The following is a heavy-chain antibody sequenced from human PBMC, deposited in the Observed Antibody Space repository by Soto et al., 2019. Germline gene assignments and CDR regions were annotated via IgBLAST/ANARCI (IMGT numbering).Heavy chain of an antibody. CDR3: ARALYALLLWSEGFDP. CDR2: INPNSGGT. V-gene: IGHV1-2*02. J-gene: IGHJ5*02. D-gene: IGHD3-10*01. Sequence: ASVKVSCKAAGYAFTGYYMHWVRQAPGQGLEWMGWINPNSGGTNYAQKFQGRVTMTRDTSISTAYMELSRLRSDDTAVYYCARALYALLLWSEGFDPWGQGTLVTVPS. CDR1: GYAFTGYY.